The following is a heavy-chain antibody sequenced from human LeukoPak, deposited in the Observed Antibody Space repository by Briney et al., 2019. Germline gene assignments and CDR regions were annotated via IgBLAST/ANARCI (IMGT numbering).Heavy chain of an antibody. J-gene: IGHJ4*02. D-gene: IGHD6-19*01. CDR2: IYNDART. CDR3: ARGIAVAGSEDY. CDR1: GFTFSSYW. Sequence: GGSLRLSCAASGFTFSSYWMHWVRQAPGKGLEWVSVIYNDARTNYADSVKGRSTISRDNSKNTLYLQMNSVRAEDTAVYYCARGIAVAGSEDYWGQGTLVTVSS. V-gene: IGHV3-66*01.